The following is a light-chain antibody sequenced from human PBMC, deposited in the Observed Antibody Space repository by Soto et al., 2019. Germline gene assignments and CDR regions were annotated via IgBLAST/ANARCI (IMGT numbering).Light chain of an antibody. J-gene: IGKJ5*01. CDR2: GAS. Sequence: EIVLTQSPATLSLSPGERATLSWRASQSVSTSLAWYQHRPGQAPRLLIYGASTRATGVPARFSGSRSGPEFTLTISSLQSEDFAIYYCQQYNNWPLTFGQGTRVEIK. CDR3: QQYNNWPLT. CDR1: QSVSTS. V-gene: IGKV3-15*01.